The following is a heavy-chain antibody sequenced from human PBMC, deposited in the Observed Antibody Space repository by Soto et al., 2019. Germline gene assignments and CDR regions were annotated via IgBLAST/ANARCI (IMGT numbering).Heavy chain of an antibody. D-gene: IGHD3-10*01. V-gene: IGHV4-4*02. CDR1: GGSISSSNW. CDR3: ARDYMVRGVMRWFDP. Sequence: QVQLQESGPGLVKPSGTLSLTCAVSGGSISSSNWWSWVRQPPGKGLEWIGEIYHSGSTNYNPSLKSRVTISVDKSKNQFSRKRSSVTAADTAVYYCARDYMVRGVMRWFDPWGQGTLVTVSS. J-gene: IGHJ5*02. CDR2: IYHSGST.